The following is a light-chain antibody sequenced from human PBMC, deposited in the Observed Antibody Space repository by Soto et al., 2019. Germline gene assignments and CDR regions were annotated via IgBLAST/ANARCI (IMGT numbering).Light chain of an antibody. V-gene: IGKV3-11*01. CDR1: QNVDMF. Sequence: EIVLTQSPVTLFLSPGERATLSCRASQNVDMFLAWYQQKPGQAPRLLIYDASNRATGTPARFSGSGYGTDFTLTISSLVPEDFAVYYCQQRRDWPLTFGQGTRLGIK. J-gene: IGKJ5*01. CDR3: QQRRDWPLT. CDR2: DAS.